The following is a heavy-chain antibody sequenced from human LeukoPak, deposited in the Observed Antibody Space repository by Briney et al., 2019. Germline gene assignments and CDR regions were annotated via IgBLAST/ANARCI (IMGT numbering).Heavy chain of an antibody. CDR3: ASPSITMVRGALLT. CDR2: IRYDGSNK. CDR1: GFTFSSYG. V-gene: IGHV3-30*02. Sequence: GGSLRLSCAASGFTFSSYGMHWVRQAPGKGLEWVAFIRYDGSNKYYADSVKGRFTISRDNSKNTLYLQMNSLRAEDTAVYYCASPSITMVRGALLTWGQGTLVTVSS. D-gene: IGHD3-10*01. J-gene: IGHJ5*02.